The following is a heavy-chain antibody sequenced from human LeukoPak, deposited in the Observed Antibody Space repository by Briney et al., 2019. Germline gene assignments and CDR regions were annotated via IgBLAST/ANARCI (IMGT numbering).Heavy chain of an antibody. Sequence: GSLRLSCAASGFTFSSYGMHWVRQAPGKGLEWVAVIWYDGSNKYYADSVKGRFTISRDNSKNTLYLQMNSLRAEDTAVYYCARDMRDFWSGYYTGTDYWGQGTLVTVSS. CDR2: IWYDGSNK. D-gene: IGHD3-3*01. J-gene: IGHJ4*02. CDR3: ARDMRDFWSGYYTGTDY. CDR1: GFTFSSYG. V-gene: IGHV3-33*01.